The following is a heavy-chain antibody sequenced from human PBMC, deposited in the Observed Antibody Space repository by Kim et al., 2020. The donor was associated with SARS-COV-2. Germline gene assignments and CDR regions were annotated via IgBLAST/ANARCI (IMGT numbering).Heavy chain of an antibody. CDR2: IWYDGSNK. Sequence: GGSLRLSCAVSGFSFTDYAMHWVRQAPGKGLEWLAAIWYDGSNKFYADSVKGRFTISRDNSKNTLDLQMNRLRAEDTAVYYCARTYRFTDTYMGPEYWGQGTPVSVSS. CDR3: ARTYRFTDTYMGPEY. D-gene: IGHD3-16*01. CDR1: GFSFTDYA. J-gene: IGHJ4*02. V-gene: IGHV3-33*01.